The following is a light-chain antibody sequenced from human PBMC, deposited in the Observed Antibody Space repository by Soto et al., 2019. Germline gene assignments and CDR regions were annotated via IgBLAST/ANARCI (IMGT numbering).Light chain of an antibody. Sequence: DIQMTQSPSSLSASVGDRVTITCRSSQSIFNYLNWYQQKPGKAPEVLIYAVSSLQIGVPSRFAGRGSGTDFTLTITDLRPEDSATYYCQQTYSELVYTFGRGTKVDIX. J-gene: IGKJ2*01. V-gene: IGKV1-39*01. CDR1: QSIFNY. CDR2: AVS. CDR3: QQTYSELVYT.